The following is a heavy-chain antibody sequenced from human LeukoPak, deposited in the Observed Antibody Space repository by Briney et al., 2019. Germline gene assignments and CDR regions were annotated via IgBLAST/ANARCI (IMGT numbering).Heavy chain of an antibody. CDR1: GYTFTSYG. J-gene: IGHJ5*02. CDR2: ISAYNGNT. CDR3: ARDSWVLGSTVGFDP. Sequence: ASVKVSCKASGYTFTSYGISWVRQAPGQGLEWMGWISAYNGNTNYAQKLQGRVTMTTDTSTSTAYMELRSLRSDDTAVYYCARDSWVLGSTVGFDPRGQGTLVTVSS. D-gene: IGHD4-11*01. V-gene: IGHV1-18*01.